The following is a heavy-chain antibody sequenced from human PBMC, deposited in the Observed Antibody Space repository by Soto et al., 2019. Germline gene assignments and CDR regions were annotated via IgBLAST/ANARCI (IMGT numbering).Heavy chain of an antibody. CDR3: ARCRGYSYGLYYFDY. CDR2: TRNKANRYTT. Sequence: EVQLVESGGGLVQPGGSLRLSCAASGFTFSDHYMDWVRQAPGKGLEWVGRTRNKANRYTTEYAASVKGRFTISRDDSKNSLYLQMNSLKTEDTAVYYCARCRGYSYGLYYFDYWGQGTLVTVSS. CDR1: GFTFSDHY. V-gene: IGHV3-72*01. D-gene: IGHD5-18*01. J-gene: IGHJ4*02.